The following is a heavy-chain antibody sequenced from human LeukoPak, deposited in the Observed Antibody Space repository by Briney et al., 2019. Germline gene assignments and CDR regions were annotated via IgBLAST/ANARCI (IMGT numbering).Heavy chain of an antibody. D-gene: IGHD2-15*01. CDR2: MNPNSGNT. J-gene: IGHJ3*02. CDR3: ARDPYCSGGSCYWDDAFDI. CDR1: GYTFTSYD. Sequence: GASVKVSCKASGYTFTSYDINWVRQATGQGLEWMGWMNPNSGNTGYAQKFQGRVTITRNTAISTAYMELSSLRSEDTAVYYCARDPYCSGGSCYWDDAFDIWGQGTMVTVSS. V-gene: IGHV1-8*03.